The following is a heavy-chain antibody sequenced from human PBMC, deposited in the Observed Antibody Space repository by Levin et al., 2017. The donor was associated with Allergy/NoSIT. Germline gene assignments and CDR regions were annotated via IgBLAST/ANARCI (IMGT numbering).Heavy chain of an antibody. J-gene: IGHJ2*01. CDR3: ARLIAAAAGAWYFDL. CDR1: GYSFTSYW. Sequence: GESLKISCKGSGYSFTSYWIGWVRQMPGKGLEWMGIIYPGDSDTRYSPSFQGQVTISADKSISTAYLQWSSLKASDTAMYYCARLIAAAAGAWYFDLWGRGTLVTVSS. V-gene: IGHV5-51*01. CDR2: IYPGDSDT. D-gene: IGHD6-13*01.